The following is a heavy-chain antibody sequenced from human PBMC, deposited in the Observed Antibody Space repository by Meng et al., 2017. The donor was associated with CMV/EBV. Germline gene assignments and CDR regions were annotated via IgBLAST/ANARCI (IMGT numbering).Heavy chain of an antibody. CDR3: ARGGNWFDP. Sequence: QVPLHQWGAGLLKPSDTLSLTCAVYGGAFSGYYWSWIRQPPGKGLEWIGEINHSGSTNYNPSLKSRVTISVDTSKNQFSLKLSSVTAADTAVYYCARGGNWFDPWGQGTLVTVSS. CDR1: GGAFSGYY. V-gene: IGHV4-34*01. J-gene: IGHJ5*02. CDR2: INHSGST.